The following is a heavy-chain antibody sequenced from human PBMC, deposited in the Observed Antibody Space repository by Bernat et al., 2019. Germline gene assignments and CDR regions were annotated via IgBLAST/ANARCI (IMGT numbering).Heavy chain of an antibody. CDR1: GFTFSDYY. J-gene: IGHJ4*02. V-gene: IGHV3-11*01. CDR2: IRGSGNTI. CDR3: ARVPGGDICDH. Sequence: VQLVESGGGLVQPGGSLRLSCAASGFTFSDYYMSWIRQAPGKGLEWVSYIRGSGNTIYYTDSVKGRFTISRDNAKDSLYLQMNSLRAEDTAVYYCARVPGGDICDHWGQGTLVTVSS. D-gene: IGHD2-21*02.